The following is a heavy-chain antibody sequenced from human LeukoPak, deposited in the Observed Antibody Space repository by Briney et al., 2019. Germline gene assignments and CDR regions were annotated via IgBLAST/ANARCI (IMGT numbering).Heavy chain of an antibody. Sequence: GGSLRLSCAASGVTFDDYAMHWVRQAPGEGRQWGSLISWDGGSTYYAGSVEGRFTISRDNSKNSLYLQMNSLRPEDTALYYCAKDVRGSTSWYGLDYWGQGTLVTVSS. J-gene: IGHJ4*02. CDR1: GVTFDDYA. CDR2: ISWDGGST. CDR3: AKDVRGSTSWYGLDY. D-gene: IGHD6-13*01. V-gene: IGHV3-43D*03.